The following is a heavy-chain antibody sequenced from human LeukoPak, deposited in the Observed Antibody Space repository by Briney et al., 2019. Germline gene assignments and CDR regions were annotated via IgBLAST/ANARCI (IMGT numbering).Heavy chain of an antibody. CDR1: GFTFSSYA. D-gene: IGHD1-26*01. CDR3: AIIYLIVGATTFDY. Sequence: GGSLRLSCAASGFTFSSYAMNWVRQAPGKGLEWVSYISSSSSTIYYADSVKGRFTISRDNAKNSLYLQMNSLRAEDTAVYYCAIIYLIVGATTFDYWGQGTLVTVSS. CDR2: ISSSSSTI. V-gene: IGHV3-48*01. J-gene: IGHJ4*02.